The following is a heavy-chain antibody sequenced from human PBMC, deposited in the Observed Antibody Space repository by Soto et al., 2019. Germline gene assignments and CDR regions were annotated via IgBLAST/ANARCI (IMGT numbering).Heavy chain of an antibody. D-gene: IGHD1-26*01. J-gene: IGHJ5*02. CDR3: ARIGDSDTYYRADT. CDR2: MYYTGST. Sequence: SETLSLTCTVSGGSVNIGSFYWSWIRQPPGKGLEWIGHMYYTGSTNYNPSLKRRVTISSGTSKNQFSLKVNSVTAADAAVYYGARIGDSDTYYRADTWGQGTLVTVSS. CDR1: GGSVNIGSFY. V-gene: IGHV4-61*01.